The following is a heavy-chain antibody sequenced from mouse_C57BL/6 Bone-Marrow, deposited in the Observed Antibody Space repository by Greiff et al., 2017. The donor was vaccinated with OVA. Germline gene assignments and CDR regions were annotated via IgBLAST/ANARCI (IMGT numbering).Heavy chain of an antibody. J-gene: IGHJ1*03. CDR3: ARQLSFDV. CDR2: ISSGGSYT. Sequence: DVMLVESGGDLVKPGGSLKLSCAASGFTFSSYGMSWVRQTPDKRLEWVATISSGGSYTDYPDSVKGRFTISRDNAKNTLYLQMSSLKAEDTAMYYCARQLSFDVWGTGTTVTVSS. V-gene: IGHV5-6*02. CDR1: GFTFSSYG. D-gene: IGHD2-12*01.